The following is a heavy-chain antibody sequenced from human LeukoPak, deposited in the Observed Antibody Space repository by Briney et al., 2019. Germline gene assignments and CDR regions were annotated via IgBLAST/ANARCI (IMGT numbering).Heavy chain of an antibody. Sequence: SETLSLTCTVSGDSISGSSYYWCWIRQPPGKGLEWIGSIHYSGSTQYNPSLKSRLTTSIDTSKNHFSLKLTSVSAADTAVYYCARWINYDYLWGSYRYLYAFDIWGQGTMVTVSS. V-gene: IGHV4-39*02. CDR1: GDSISGSSYY. CDR3: ARWINYDYLWGSYRYLYAFDI. CDR2: IHYSGST. J-gene: IGHJ3*02. D-gene: IGHD3-16*02.